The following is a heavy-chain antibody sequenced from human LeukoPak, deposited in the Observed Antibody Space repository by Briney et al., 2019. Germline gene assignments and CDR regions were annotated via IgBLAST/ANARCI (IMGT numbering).Heavy chain of an antibody. D-gene: IGHD3-10*01. Sequence: GESLKISCKGSGYSFTSYWISWVRQMPGKGLEWMGRIDPSDSYTNYSPSFQGHVTISADKSISTAYLQWSSLKASDTAMYYCASNYGSGSPYYYGMDVWGKGTTATVSS. CDR3: ASNYGSGSPYYYGMDV. CDR2: IDPSDSYT. J-gene: IGHJ6*04. V-gene: IGHV5-10-1*01. CDR1: GYSFTSYW.